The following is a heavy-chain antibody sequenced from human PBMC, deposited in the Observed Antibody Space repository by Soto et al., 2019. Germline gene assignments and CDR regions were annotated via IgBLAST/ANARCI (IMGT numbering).Heavy chain of an antibody. J-gene: IGHJ4*02. CDR1: GGSICSGGYY. V-gene: IGHV4-31*03. CDR2: IYYSGTT. CDR3: ARGPYAYVWGSYRHNSYFFDY. Sequence: SESLSLTCTVSGGSICSGGYYRSSFRQHPGNGLEWIRYIYYSGTTYYHPSLKSRVTITVDTSKNPRSRKLSSVTAANTAVYYCARGPYAYVWGSYRHNSYFFDYRGQGTLVTVSS. D-gene: IGHD3-16*02.